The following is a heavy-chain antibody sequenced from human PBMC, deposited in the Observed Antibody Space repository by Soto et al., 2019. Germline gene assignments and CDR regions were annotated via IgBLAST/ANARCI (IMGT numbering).Heavy chain of an antibody. J-gene: IGHJ3*02. CDR2: ISYDGSNQ. Sequence: GGSLRLSCEASGFTFSDYAMHWVRQAPGKGLEWVAYISYDGSNQYYPESVKGRFTVSRDNSKNTLYLQMNSLRVEDTAVYYCEKERYVIISFSDFDNWGQGTKVTVSS. V-gene: IGHV3-30*18. CDR3: EKERYVIISFSDFDN. CDR1: GFTFSDYA. D-gene: IGHD2-21*01.